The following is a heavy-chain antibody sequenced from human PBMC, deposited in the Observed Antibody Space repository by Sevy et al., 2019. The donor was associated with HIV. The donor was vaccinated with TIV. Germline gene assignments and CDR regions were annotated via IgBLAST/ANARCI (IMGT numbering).Heavy chain of an antibody. CDR3: ARGKVAGTTVIWFDP. J-gene: IGHJ5*02. CDR1: GFTFSSYA. V-gene: IGHV3-30-3*01. CDR2: ISYDGSNK. Sequence: GGSLRLSCAASGFTFSSYAMHWVRQAPGKGLEWVAVISYDGSNKYYADSVKGRFTISRDNSKNTLYLQMNSLRAEDTAVYYCARGKVAGTTVIWFDPWGQGTLVTVSS. D-gene: IGHD1-7*01.